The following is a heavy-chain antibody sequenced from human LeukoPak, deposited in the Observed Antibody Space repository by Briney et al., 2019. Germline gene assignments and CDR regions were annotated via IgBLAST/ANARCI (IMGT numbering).Heavy chain of an antibody. CDR1: GFTFSSYI. CDR3: ARASIAAADNYYYYMDV. CDR2: ISSSSSYI. J-gene: IGHJ6*03. V-gene: IGHV3-21*01. D-gene: IGHD6-13*01. Sequence: GGSLRLSCAASGFTFSSYIMNWVRQAPGKGLEWVSSISSSSSYIYYADSVKGRFTISRDNAKNALYLQMNSLRAEDTAVYYCARASIAAADNYYYYMDVWGKGTTVTVSS.